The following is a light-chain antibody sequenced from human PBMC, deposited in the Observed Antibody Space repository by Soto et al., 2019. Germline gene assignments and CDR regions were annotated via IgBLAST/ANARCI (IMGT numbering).Light chain of an antibody. J-gene: IGKJ1*01. CDR1: QTISTW. CDR3: QQYNSYQWT. CDR2: EAS. V-gene: IGKV1-5*01. Sequence: DIQMTQSPSTLSGSVGDRVTITCRASQTISTWLAWYQQKPGEAPKVLIYEASKLESGVPSRFSGSGSGTEFTLTISTLQPDDVATYYCQQYNSYQWTFGQGTKVDIK.